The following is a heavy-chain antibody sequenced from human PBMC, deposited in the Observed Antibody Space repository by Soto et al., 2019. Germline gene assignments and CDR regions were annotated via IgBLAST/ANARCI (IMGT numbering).Heavy chain of an antibody. Sequence: QPGGSLRLSCVASGFTFTSYAMHWVRQAPGKGLEWVAVISNDGNSKYYADSVQGRFTISRDNSKNTLYLQINSLRVEDTAVYYCARVRALEIAVRPVDYWGQGTLVTVSS. D-gene: IGHD6-13*01. J-gene: IGHJ4*02. CDR2: ISNDGNSK. CDR1: GFTFTSYA. V-gene: IGHV3-30-3*01. CDR3: ARVRALEIAVRPVDY.